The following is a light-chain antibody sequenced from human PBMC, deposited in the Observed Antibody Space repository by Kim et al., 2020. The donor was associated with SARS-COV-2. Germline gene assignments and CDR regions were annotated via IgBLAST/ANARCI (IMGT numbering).Light chain of an antibody. Sequence: SYELTQPPSVSVSPGQTASITCSGDKLGDKYACWYQQKPGQPPVLVIYQDSKRPSGIPERFPGSNSGNTATLTISGTQAMDEADYYCQAWDSSTVVFGGG. V-gene: IGLV3-1*01. J-gene: IGLJ2*01. CDR2: QDS. CDR3: QAWDSSTVV. CDR1: KLGDKY.